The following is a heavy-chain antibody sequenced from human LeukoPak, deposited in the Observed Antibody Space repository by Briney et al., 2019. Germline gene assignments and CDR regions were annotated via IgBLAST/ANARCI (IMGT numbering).Heavy chain of an antibody. CDR3: ARAPSEIGGYYPEYFRQ. CDR1: GFTFSTYW. D-gene: IGHD3-22*01. CDR2: IKSDGST. Sequence: GGSLRLSCAASGFTFSTYWMHWVRQAPGKGLVWVSRIKSDGSTNYADSVKGRFTISRDNAKNTVSLQMNSLRAEDTGVYYCARAPSEIGGYYPEYFRQWGQGTLVTVSS. V-gene: IGHV3-74*01. J-gene: IGHJ1*01.